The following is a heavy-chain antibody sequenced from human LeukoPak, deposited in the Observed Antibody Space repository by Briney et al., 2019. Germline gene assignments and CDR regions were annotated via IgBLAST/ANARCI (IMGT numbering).Heavy chain of an antibody. V-gene: IGHV4-39*07. Sequence: SETLSLTCTVSGGSISSSSYYWGWIRQPPGKGLEWIGSIYYSGSTYYNPSLKSRVTISVDTSKNQFSLKLSSVTAADTAVYYCACTDRPRSGYWVVDDYWGQGTLVTVSS. CDR1: GGSISSSSYY. CDR3: ACTDRPRSGYWVVDDY. D-gene: IGHD3-22*01. J-gene: IGHJ4*02. CDR2: IYYSGST.